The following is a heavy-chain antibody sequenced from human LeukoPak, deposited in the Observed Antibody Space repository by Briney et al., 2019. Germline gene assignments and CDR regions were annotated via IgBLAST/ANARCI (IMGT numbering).Heavy chain of an antibody. J-gene: IGHJ4*02. CDR3: AKDRSAYYDSSGYYYGYFDY. CDR2: ISGSGGST. Sequence: GGSLRLSCAASGFTFSSYAMSWVRQAPGKGLEWVSAISGSGGSTYYADSVKGRFTISRDNSKNTLYLQMNSLRAEDTAVYYCAKDRSAYYDSSGYYYGYFDYWGQGTLVTVSS. V-gene: IGHV3-23*01. D-gene: IGHD3-22*01. CDR1: GFTFSSYA.